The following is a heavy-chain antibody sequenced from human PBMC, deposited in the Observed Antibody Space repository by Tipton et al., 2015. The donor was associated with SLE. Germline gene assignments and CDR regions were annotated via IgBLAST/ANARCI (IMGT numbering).Heavy chain of an antibody. CDR3: ARGGEYGSSWYPRYYYYMDV. V-gene: IGHV4-34*01. CDR1: GGSFSGYY. Sequence: TLSLTCAVYGGSFSGYYWSWIRQPPGKGLEWIGEVNHIGSTNYNPSLKSRVTISVDTSKNQFSLKLTSVTAADTAVYYCARGGEYGSSWYPRYYYYMDVWGKGTPVTVSS. D-gene: IGHD6-13*01. J-gene: IGHJ6*03. CDR2: VNHIGST.